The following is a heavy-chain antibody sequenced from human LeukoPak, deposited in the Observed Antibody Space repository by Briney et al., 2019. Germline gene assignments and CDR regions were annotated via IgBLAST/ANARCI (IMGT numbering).Heavy chain of an antibody. CDR1: GGSISGYY. CDR3: AKSPSGRGGYNWFDP. V-gene: IGHV4-4*07. D-gene: IGHD3-16*01. Sequence: SETLSLTCTVSGGSISGYYWSWIRQPAGKGLEWIGRVYTSGSTIYNPSLKSRVTMSTDTSKNQFSLNLSSVTAAGTAVYYCAKSPSGRGGYNWFDPWGQGTLVTVSS. CDR2: VYTSGST. J-gene: IGHJ5*02.